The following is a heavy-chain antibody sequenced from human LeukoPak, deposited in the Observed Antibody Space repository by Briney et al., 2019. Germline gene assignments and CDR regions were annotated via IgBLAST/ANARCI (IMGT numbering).Heavy chain of an antibody. CDR3: ARDGMTYGRHFDY. CDR1: GFTFSSYA. V-gene: IGHV3-23*01. CDR2: ISGSGGST. J-gene: IGHJ4*02. D-gene: IGHD3-10*01. Sequence: GGSLRLSCAASGFTFSSYAMSWVRQAPGKGLEWVSAISGSGGSTYYADSVKGRFTISRDNAKSTVYLQMNSLRTDDTAVYYCARDGMTYGRHFDYWGQGILVTVSS.